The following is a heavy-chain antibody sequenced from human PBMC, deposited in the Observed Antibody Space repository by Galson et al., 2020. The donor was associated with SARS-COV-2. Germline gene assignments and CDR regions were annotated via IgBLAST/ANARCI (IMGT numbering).Heavy chain of an antibody. CDR2: IWYDGSNK. CDR3: ARAGLVAATVGVVDFDY. D-gene: IGHD2-15*01. J-gene: IGHJ4*02. V-gene: IGHV3-33*01. CDR1: GFTFSSYG. Sequence: PGGSLRLSCAASGFTFSSYGMHWVRQAPGKGPEWVAVIWYDGSNKYYADSVKGRFTISRDNSKNTLHLQMNSLRAEDTAVYYCARAGLVAATVGVVDFDYWGQGTLVTVSS.